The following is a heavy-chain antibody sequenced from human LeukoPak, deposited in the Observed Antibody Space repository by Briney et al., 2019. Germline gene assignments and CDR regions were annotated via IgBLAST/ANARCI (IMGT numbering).Heavy chain of an antibody. V-gene: IGHV1-69*05. CDR1: ACTFTIYA. D-gene: IGHD6-19*01. Sequence: SVTVSFTSSACTFTIYAISWVRHAHGQGLELMGGIIPIFGTANYAQKFQGRVTITTDESTSTAYMELSSLRSEDTAVYYCAMYSSGWTNFDYWGQGTLVTVSS. CDR2: IIPIFGTA. J-gene: IGHJ4*02. CDR3: AMYSSGWTNFDY.